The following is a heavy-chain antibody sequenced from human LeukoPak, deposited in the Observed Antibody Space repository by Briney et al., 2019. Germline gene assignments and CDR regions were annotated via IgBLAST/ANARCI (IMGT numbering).Heavy chain of an antibody. D-gene: IGHD6-13*01. CDR1: GYTFTCYY. CDR3: ARVDPGSWPFDY. V-gene: IGHV1-2*02. J-gene: IGHJ4*02. Sequence: GASVKVSCKASGYTFTCYYMHWVRQAPAQGLEWMGWINPNSGGTNYAQKFQGRVTMTMDTSISTAYMELSRLGSDDTAVYYCARVDPGSWPFDYWGQGTLVTVSS. CDR2: INPNSGGT.